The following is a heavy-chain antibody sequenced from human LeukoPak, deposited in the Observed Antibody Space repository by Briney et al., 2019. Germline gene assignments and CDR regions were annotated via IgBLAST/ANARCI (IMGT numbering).Heavy chain of an antibody. CDR2: ISSSSSYI. CDR1: GFTFSSYS. CDR3: ARDGPLSAKNDH. J-gene: IGHJ4*02. V-gene: IGHV3-21*01. Sequence: PGGSLRLSCAASGFTFSSYSMNWVRQAPGKGLEWVSSISSSSSYIYYADSVKGRFTISRDNAKNSLYLQMNSLRAEDTAVYYCARDGPLSAKNDHWGQGTLVTVSS.